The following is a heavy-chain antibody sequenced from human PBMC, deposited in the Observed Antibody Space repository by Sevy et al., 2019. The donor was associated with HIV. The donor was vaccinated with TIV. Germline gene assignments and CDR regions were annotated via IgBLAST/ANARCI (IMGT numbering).Heavy chain of an antibody. CDR2: ISWDGGST. V-gene: IGHV3-43*01. Sequence: GGSLRLSCAASGFTFDDYTMHWVRQAPGNGLEWVSLISWDGGSTYYADSVKGRFTISRDNSKNSTYLQMNSLRTEDTALYYCAKDSGPPPLWNYGMDVLGQGTPVTVSS. D-gene: IGHD1-1*01. CDR1: GFTFDDYT. CDR3: AKDSGPPPLWNYGMDV. J-gene: IGHJ6*02.